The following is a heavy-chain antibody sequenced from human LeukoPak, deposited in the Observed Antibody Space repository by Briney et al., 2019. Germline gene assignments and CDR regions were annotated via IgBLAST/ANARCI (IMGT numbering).Heavy chain of an antibody. CDR2: ISGSGDST. Sequence: GGSLRLSCAASGFTFSSTSMTWVRQTPGKGRGWVSGISGSGDSTFYADSVKGRFTISRDNSRNTLYLQMSSLRPEDTAVYYCTKWSGFGDDWGQGTLVTVSS. J-gene: IGHJ4*02. CDR1: GFTFSSTS. V-gene: IGHV3-23*01. D-gene: IGHD3-10*01. CDR3: TKWSGFGDD.